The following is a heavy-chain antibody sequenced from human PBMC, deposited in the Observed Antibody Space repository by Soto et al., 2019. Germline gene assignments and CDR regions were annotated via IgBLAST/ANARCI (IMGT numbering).Heavy chain of an antibody. Sequence: QVQLVESGGGVVQPGRSLRLSCAASGFTFSRHGMHWVRQAPGKGLEWVAIISYDGSSKYYADSVKGRFTISRDNSQNTLSLPMNSLSAEDTALYYRARDRSSTWSFAYWGQGTLVTVSS. V-gene: IGHV3-30*03. CDR1: GFTFSRHG. D-gene: IGHD6-13*01. J-gene: IGHJ4*02. CDR2: ISYDGSSK. CDR3: ARDRSSTWSFAY.